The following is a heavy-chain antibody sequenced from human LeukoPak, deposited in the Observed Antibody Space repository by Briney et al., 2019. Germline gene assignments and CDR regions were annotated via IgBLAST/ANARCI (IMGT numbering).Heavy chain of an antibody. J-gene: IGHJ4*02. V-gene: IGHV3-49*03. CDR3: TSQAYDSRGYYYQLDY. Sequence: MSWFRQAPGKGLEWVGFIRTKAYGRTTEYAAPVKGRFTISRDDSKSIAYLLMNSLKTEDTAVYYCTSQAYDSRGYYYQLDYWGQGTLVTVSS. D-gene: IGHD3-22*01. CDR2: IRTKAYGRTT.